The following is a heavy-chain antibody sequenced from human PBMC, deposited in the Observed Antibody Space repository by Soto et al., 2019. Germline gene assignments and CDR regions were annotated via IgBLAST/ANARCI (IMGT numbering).Heavy chain of an antibody. CDR1: GGSISSYY. Sequence: SETLSLTCTVSGGSISSYYWSWIRQPAGKGLEWIGRIYTSGSTNYNPSLKSRVTMSVDTSKNQFSLKLSSVTAADTAVYYCAREEQLGGKDAFDIWGQGTMVTVSS. D-gene: IGHD6-6*01. J-gene: IGHJ3*02. V-gene: IGHV4-4*07. CDR3: AREEQLGGKDAFDI. CDR2: IYTSGST.